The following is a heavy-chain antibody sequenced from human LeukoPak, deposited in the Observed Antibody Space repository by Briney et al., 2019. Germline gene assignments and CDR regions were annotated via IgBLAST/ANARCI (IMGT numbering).Heavy chain of an antibody. CDR1: GGSISSYY. V-gene: IGHV4-59*01. J-gene: IGHJ4*02. CDR2: IYYSGST. D-gene: IGHD1-26*01. Sequence: SETLSLTCTVSGGSISSYYWSWIRQPPGKGLEWIGYIYYSGSTNYNPSLKSRVTISVDTFKNQFSLKLSSVTAADTAVYYCARGGSPGDLLGYWGQGTLVTVSS. CDR3: ARGGSPGDLLGY.